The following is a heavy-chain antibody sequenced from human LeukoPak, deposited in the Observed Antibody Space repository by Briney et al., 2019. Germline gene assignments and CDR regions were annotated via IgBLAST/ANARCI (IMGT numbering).Heavy chain of an antibody. V-gene: IGHV4-34*01. D-gene: IGHD3-9*01. CDR1: GGSFSGYY. J-gene: IGHJ6*02. CDR2: INHSGST. Sequence: PSETLFLTCAVYGGSFSGYYWSWIRQPPGKGLEWIGEINHSGSTNYNPSLKSRVTISVDTSKNQFSLKLSSVTAADTAVYYCARGLSHDILPGYYSGMDVWGQGTTVTVSS. CDR3: ARGLSHDILPGYYSGMDV.